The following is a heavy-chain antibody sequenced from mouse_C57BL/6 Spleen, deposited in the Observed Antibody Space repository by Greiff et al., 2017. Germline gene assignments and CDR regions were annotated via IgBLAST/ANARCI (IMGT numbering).Heavy chain of an antibody. CDR3: AYCYGSSDEAMDY. CDR1: GYSFTDYN. Sequence: VQLQQSGPELVKPGASVKISCTASGYSFTDYNLNWVKQRTGKSLEWIGVINPNYGTTSYNPKFQGKATLTVDKSSSTAYMQLNNLTCEDSAVYYGAYCYGSSDEAMDYWGQGTSVTVSS. J-gene: IGHJ4*01. D-gene: IGHD1-1*01. V-gene: IGHV1-39*01. CDR2: INPNYGTT.